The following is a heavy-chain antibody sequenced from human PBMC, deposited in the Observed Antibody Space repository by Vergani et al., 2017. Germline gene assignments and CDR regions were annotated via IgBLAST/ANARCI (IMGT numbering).Heavy chain of an antibody. V-gene: IGHV3-23*01. CDR2: ISSGGGDI. CDR1: GFTFDTYI. J-gene: IGHJ1*01. CDR3: TTAWGLYYLHGEYFQY. Sequence: EVQLLESGGGLVQPGGSRRLSCAGAGFTFDTYITAYARPAPGKGLEWVATISSGGGDIFYADAVKGRFTISRDNSKNTLFLQMNSLKDEDTAVYYCTTAWGLYYLHGEYFQYWGRGTLGSVSS. D-gene: IGHD3-10*01.